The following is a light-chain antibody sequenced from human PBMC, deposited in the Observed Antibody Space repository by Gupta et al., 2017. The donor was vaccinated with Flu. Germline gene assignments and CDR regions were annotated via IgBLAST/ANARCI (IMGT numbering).Light chain of an antibody. J-gene: IGKJ5*01. CDR3: MQALQTPPT. Sequence: VTPGEPASISCRSSQSLLHSKGYNYVDWYLQRPGQSPHLLIYLASTRASGVPDRFSGSGSGTDFTLKISRVEAEDVGLYYCMQALQTPPTFGQGTRLEIK. CDR2: LAS. CDR1: QSLLHSKGYNY. V-gene: IGKV2-28*01.